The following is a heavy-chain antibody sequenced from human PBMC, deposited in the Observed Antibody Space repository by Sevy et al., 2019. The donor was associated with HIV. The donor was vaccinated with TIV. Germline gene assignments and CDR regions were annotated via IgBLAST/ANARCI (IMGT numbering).Heavy chain of an antibody. V-gene: IGHV3-74*01. CDR2: INSDGSST. D-gene: IGHD6-19*01. J-gene: IGHJ4*02. CDR3: ARHLGSSGGGGY. Sequence: GGSLRLSCAASGFTFSSYWMHWVRQAPGKGLVWVSRINSDGSSTSYADSVKGRFNISRDNAKNTLYLQMNSLRAEDTAVYYCARHLGSSGGGGYWGQGTLVTVSS. CDR1: GFTFSSYW.